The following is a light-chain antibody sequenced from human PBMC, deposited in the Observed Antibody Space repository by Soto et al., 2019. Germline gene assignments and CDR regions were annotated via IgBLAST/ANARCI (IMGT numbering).Light chain of an antibody. V-gene: IGKV3-20*01. J-gene: IGKJ1*01. CDR1: QNVTSNL. CDR2: GAS. CDR3: QKYGTFWT. Sequence: TELTHSPGTLPLSPCERATLSCRASQNVTSNLLVWYQQHPGQAPRLLIYGASSRATGIPDRFSGSGSGTDFTLTIRRLEPDDFAVYYCQKYGTFWTFGQGTKVDIK.